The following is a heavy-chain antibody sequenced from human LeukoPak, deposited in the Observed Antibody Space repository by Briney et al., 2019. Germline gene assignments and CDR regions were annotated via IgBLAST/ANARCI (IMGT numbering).Heavy chain of an antibody. J-gene: IGHJ4*02. Sequence: PGGSLRLSCAASGFTFSDYHMSWIRQAPGKGLEWVAVISYDGSNKYYADSVKGRFTISRDNSKSTLYLQMNSLRAEDTAVYYCAKIGGIAAAGTFDYWGQGTLVTVSS. CDR3: AKIGGIAAAGTFDY. D-gene: IGHD6-13*01. V-gene: IGHV3-30*18. CDR2: ISYDGSNK. CDR1: GFTFSDYH.